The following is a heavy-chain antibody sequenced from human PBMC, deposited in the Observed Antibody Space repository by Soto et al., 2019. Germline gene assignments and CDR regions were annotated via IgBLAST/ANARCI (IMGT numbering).Heavy chain of an antibody. CDR2: ISAYNGNT. V-gene: IGHV1-18*01. CDR1: GYTFTSYG. J-gene: IGHJ4*02. D-gene: IGHD6-13*01. Sequence: QVQLVQSGAEVKKPGASVKVSCKASGYTFTSYGISWVRQAPGQGLEWMGWISAYNGNTNYAQKLQGRVTMTTDTSTSTAYRELRSLRSDDTAVYYCARVTYRSSSREDFDYWGQGTLVTVSS. CDR3: ARVTYRSSSREDFDY.